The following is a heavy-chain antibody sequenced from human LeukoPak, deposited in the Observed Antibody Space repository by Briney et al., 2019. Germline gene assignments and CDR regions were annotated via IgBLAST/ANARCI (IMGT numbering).Heavy chain of an antibody. D-gene: IGHD3-22*01. Sequence: SETLSLTCTVSGGSLSSSSYYWGWIRQPPGKGLEWIGGIYYSGSTYYNPSLKSRVTISVDTSKNQFSLKLSSVTAADTAVYYCARHYYYDSSGLDDAFDIWGQGTMVTVSS. CDR3: ARHYYYDSSGLDDAFDI. V-gene: IGHV4-39*01. CDR2: IYYSGST. J-gene: IGHJ3*02. CDR1: GGSLSSSSYY.